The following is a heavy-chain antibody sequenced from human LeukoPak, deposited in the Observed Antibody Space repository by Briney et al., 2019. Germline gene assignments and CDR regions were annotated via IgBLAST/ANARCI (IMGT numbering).Heavy chain of an antibody. Sequence: PSETLSLTCAVYGGSFSGYYWSWIRQPPGKGLEWIGEINHSGSTNYNPSLKSRVTISVDTSKNQFSLKLSSVTAADTAVYYCARGLSPYYYYYIDVWGKGTTVTLSS. CDR1: GGSFSGYY. V-gene: IGHV4-34*01. J-gene: IGHJ6*03. CDR3: ARGLSPYYYYYIDV. CDR2: INHSGST. D-gene: IGHD3-16*02.